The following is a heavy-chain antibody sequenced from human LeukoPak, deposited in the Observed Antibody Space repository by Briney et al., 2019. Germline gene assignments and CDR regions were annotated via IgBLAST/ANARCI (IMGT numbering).Heavy chain of an antibody. CDR3: ARDGYCSSTSCYYYFDY. J-gene: IGHJ4*02. V-gene: IGHV6-1*01. CDR1: GDSVSSNSAA. CDR2: TYYRSKWYN. Sequence: SQTLSLTCAISGDSVSSNSAAWHWIRQSPSRGVEWLGRTYYRSKWYNDHAVSVKSRITINPDTSKNQFSLQLNSVTPEDTAVYYCARDGYCSSTSCYYYFDYWGQGTLVTVSS. D-gene: IGHD2-2*03.